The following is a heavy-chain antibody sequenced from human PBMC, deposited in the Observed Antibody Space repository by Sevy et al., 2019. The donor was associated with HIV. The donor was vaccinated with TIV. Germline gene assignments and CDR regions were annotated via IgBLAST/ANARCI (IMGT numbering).Heavy chain of an antibody. D-gene: IGHD3-3*01. J-gene: IGHJ6*02. V-gene: IGHV4-39*01. Sequence: SETLSLTCTVSGGSISSSSYYWGWIRQPPGKGLEWIGSIYYSGSTYYNPSLKSRVTISVDTSKNQFSLKLSSVTAADTAVSYCARHSDFWSGYYNYYGIDVWGQGTTVTVSS. CDR1: GGSISSSSYY. CDR2: IYYSGST. CDR3: ARHSDFWSGYYNYYGIDV.